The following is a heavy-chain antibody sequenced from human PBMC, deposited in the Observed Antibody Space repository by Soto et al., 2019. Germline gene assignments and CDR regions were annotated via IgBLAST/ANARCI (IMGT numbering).Heavy chain of an antibody. CDR3: ARVSPYYYYYYYMDV. CDR1: GYTVTSYA. D-gene: IGHD3-3*02. CDR2: INAGNGNT. Sequence: ASVKVSCKASGYTVTSYAMHWVRQAPGQRLEWMGWINAGNGNTKYSQKFQGRATITRDTSASTAYMELSSLRSEDTAVYYCARVSPYYYYYYYMDVWGKGTTVTVSS. J-gene: IGHJ6*03. V-gene: IGHV1-3*01.